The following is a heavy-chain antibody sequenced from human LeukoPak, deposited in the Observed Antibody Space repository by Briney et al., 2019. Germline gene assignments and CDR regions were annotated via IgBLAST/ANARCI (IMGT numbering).Heavy chain of an antibody. CDR2: TDSDVSTT. CDR3: ARKGLRFDAFDI. V-gene: IGHV3-74*01. D-gene: IGHD3-10*01. J-gene: IGHJ3*02. CDR1: GLTFGSYW. Sequence: GGSLRLSCAASGLTFGSYWMHWVRQAPGKGLVWVSRTDSDVSTTSYADSVKGRFTISRDNAKNTLYLQMNSLRAEDTAVYYCARKGLRFDAFDIWGQGTMVTVSS.